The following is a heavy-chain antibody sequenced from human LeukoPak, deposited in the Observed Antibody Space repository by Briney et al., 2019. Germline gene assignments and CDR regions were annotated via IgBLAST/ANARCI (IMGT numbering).Heavy chain of an antibody. V-gene: IGHV3-48*04. CDR2: ISSSSSTI. Sequence: GGSLRLSCAASGFTFSSYSMNWVRQAPGKGLEWVSYISSSSSTIYYADSVKGRFTISRDNAKNSLYLQMNSLRAEDTAVYYCARVDGYNRADYWGQGTLVTVSS. CDR3: ARVDGYNRADY. CDR1: GFTFSSYS. D-gene: IGHD5-24*01. J-gene: IGHJ4*02.